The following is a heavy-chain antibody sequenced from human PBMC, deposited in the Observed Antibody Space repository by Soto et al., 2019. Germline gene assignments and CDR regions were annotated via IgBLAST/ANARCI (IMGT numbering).Heavy chain of an antibody. J-gene: IGHJ2*01. V-gene: IGHV1-69*06. CDR2: IIPIFGPP. D-gene: IGHD2-15*01. Sequence: QVQLVQSGAEVKKPGSSVKISCKPSGGTFSSHAYSWVRQAPGQGLEWMGGIIPIFGPPNYAPRFQDRLTISADKSTRTAFMELTSLTSDDTAVYYCARDAPSHCSESTCFDEYWYFDIWGRGTLVIVSS. CDR3: ARDAPSHCSESTCFDEYWYFDI. CDR1: GGTFSSHA.